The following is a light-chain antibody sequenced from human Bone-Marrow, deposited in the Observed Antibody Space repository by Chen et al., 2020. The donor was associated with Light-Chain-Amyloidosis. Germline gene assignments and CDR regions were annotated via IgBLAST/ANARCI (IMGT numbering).Light chain of an antibody. CDR1: NIGSTS. CDR3: QVWDRSSDRPV. V-gene: IGLV3-21*02. Sequence: SYVLTQPSSVSVAPGQTDTLACGGNNIGSTSVHWYQQTPGQPTLLVVYDVSDRLSGIPERVSCSNSGNTATLTIGRVEAGDEADYYCQVWDRSSDRPVFGGGTKLTVL. J-gene: IGLJ3*02. CDR2: DVS.